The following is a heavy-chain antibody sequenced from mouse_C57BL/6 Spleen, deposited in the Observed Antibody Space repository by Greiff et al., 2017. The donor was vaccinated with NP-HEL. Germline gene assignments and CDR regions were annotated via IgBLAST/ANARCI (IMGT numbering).Heavy chain of an antibody. D-gene: IGHD1-1*01. V-gene: IGHV1-82*01. Sequence: VQLQQSGPELVKPGASVKISCKASGYAFSSSWMNWVKQRPGKGLEWIGRIYPGDGDTNYNGKFKGKATLTADKSSSTAYMQLSSLTSEDSAVYFCASITTVVARAMDYWGQGTSVTVSS. CDR1: GYAFSSSW. CDR3: ASITTVVARAMDY. CDR2: IYPGDGDT. J-gene: IGHJ4*01.